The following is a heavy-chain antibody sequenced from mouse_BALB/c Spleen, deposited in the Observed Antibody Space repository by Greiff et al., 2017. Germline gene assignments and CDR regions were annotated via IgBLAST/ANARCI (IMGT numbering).Heavy chain of an antibody. J-gene: IGHJ4*01. CDR2: ISDGGSYT. CDR1: GFTFSDYY. CDR3: ARDTYDYDGKAMDY. Sequence: EVMLVESGGGLVKPGGSLKLSCAASGFTFSDYYMYWVRQTPEKRLEWVATISDGGSYTYYPDSVKGRFTISRDNAKNNLYLQMSSLKSEDTAMYYCARDTYDYDGKAMDYWGQGTSVTVSS. D-gene: IGHD2-4*01. V-gene: IGHV5-4*02.